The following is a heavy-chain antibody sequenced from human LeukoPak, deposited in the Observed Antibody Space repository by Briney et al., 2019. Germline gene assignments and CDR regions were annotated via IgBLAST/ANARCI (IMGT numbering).Heavy chain of an antibody. J-gene: IGHJ6*02. CDR2: IYYSGST. V-gene: IGHV4-59*12. CDR3: ARGGYYDSSGYSGVGYYGMDV. CDR1: GGSISSYY. Sequence: SETLSLTCTVSGGSISSYYWSWIRQPPGKGLKWIGYIYYSGSTNYNPSIKSRVTISVETSKNQFSLKLSSVTAADTAVYYCARGGYYDSSGYSGVGYYGMDVWGQGTTVTVSS. D-gene: IGHD3-22*01.